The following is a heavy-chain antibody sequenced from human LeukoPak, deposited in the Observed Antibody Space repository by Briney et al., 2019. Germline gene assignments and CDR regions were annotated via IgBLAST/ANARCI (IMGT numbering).Heavy chain of an antibody. Sequence: KSSETLSLTCTVSGGSIGTSNYYWGWIRQPPGKGLEWIGSFYNYGGPYYNPSLKSRVTMSVDTSKNEFSLKLTSVTAADTAAYYCARNTSVAETGGRPNWFDPWGQGTLVTVSS. V-gene: IGHV4-39*01. J-gene: IGHJ5*02. CDR3: ARNTSVAETGGRPNWFDP. D-gene: IGHD2-8*02. CDR1: GGSIGTSNYY. CDR2: FYNYGGP.